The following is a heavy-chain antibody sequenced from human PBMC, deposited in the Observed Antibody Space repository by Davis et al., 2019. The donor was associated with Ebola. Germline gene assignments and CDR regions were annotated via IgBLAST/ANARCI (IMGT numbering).Heavy chain of an antibody. CDR2: ISSDGGIT. J-gene: IGHJ4*02. Sequence: GESLKISCAASGFTVNTNYLSWVRQAPGKGLVYVSRISSDGGITSYADSVKGRFTISRDNAKSTLYLQMNSLTAEDTAVYYCVRTTYGAPEYWGQGTLVTVSS. D-gene: IGHD4-17*01. V-gene: IGHV3-74*01. CDR3: VRTTYGAPEY. CDR1: GFTVNTNY.